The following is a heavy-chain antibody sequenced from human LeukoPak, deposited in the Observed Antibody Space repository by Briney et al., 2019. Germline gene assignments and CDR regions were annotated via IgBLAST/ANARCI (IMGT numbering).Heavy chain of an antibody. V-gene: IGHV1-2*06. J-gene: IGHJ4*02. CDR2: INPNSGGT. Sequence: ASVKVSCKASGYTFTGYYMHWVRQAPGQGLEWMGRINPNSGGTNYAQKFQGRVTMTRDTSTSTVYMELSSLRSEDTAVYYCARFDYYDSSGYSGLPDYWGQGTLVTVSS. CDR3: ARFDYYDSSGYSGLPDY. CDR1: GYTFTGYY. D-gene: IGHD3-22*01.